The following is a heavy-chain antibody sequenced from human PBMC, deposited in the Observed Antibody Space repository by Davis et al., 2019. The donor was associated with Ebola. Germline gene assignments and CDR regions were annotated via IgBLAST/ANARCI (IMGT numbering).Heavy chain of an antibody. V-gene: IGHV4-59*08. J-gene: IGHJ5*02. Sequence: MPSETLSLTCAVYGGSFSGYYWSWIRQPPGKGLEWIGYIYYSGSTNYNPSLKSRVTISVDTSKNQFSLKLSSVTAADTAVYYCARHAWYCSSTSCINWFDPWGQGTLVTVSS. CDR3: ARHAWYCSSTSCINWFDP. D-gene: IGHD2-2*01. CDR1: GGSFSGYY. CDR2: IYYSGST.